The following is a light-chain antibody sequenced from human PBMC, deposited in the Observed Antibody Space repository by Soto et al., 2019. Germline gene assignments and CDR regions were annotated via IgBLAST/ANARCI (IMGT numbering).Light chain of an antibody. CDR2: WAS. CDR1: QSVFYSSKSKNS. V-gene: IGKV4-1*01. CDR3: QQYYNIPWT. J-gene: IGKJ1*01. Sequence: DIVMTQSPDSLAVSPGERATITCKSSQSVFYSSKSKNSVAWYQQKPGQPPKLLIYWASSRETGVPDRFSGSGSGTYFTLTISSLQAEDVAVYYCQQYYNIPWTFGQGTKVEVK.